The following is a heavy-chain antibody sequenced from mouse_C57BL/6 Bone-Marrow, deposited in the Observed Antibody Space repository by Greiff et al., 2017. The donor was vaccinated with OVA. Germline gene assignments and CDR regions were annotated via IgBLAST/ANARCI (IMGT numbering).Heavy chain of an antibody. CDR1: GFTFTDYY. Sequence: DVMLVESGGGLVQPGGSLSLSCAASGFTFTDYYMSWVRQPPGKALEWLGFIRNKANGYTTEYSASVKGRFTISRDNSHCILYLQMNTLRTSDSATYYCARLLWYFDVWGTGTTVTVSS. CDR3: ARLLWYFDV. J-gene: IGHJ1*03. CDR2: IRNKANGYTT. D-gene: IGHD2-1*01. V-gene: IGHV7-3*01.